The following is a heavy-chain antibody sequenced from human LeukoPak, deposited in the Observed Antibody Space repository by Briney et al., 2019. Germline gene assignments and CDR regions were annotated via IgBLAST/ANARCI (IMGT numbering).Heavy chain of an antibody. CDR1: GGTFSSYA. J-gene: IGHJ6*02. CDR2: IIPIFGTA. Sequence: ASVKVSCKASGGTFSSYAISWVRQAPGQGLEWMGGIIPIFGTANYAQKLQGRVTMTTDTSTSTAYMELRSLRSDDTAVYYCARDPPITIFAMDYYYGMDVWGQGTTVTVSS. V-gene: IGHV1-69*05. CDR3: ARDPPITIFAMDYYYGMDV. D-gene: IGHD3-3*01.